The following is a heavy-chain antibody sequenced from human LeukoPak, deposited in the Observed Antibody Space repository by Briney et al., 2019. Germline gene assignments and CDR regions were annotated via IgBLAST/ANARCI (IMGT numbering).Heavy chain of an antibody. D-gene: IGHD1-14*01. V-gene: IGHV3-53*01. CDR2: FYIGGTT. CDR3: ARDSSNHYYFDY. J-gene: IGHJ4*02. Sequence: SGGSLRLSCVASGFAVTSNHMNWVRQAPGKGLEWVSIFYIGGTTKYTDSVKGRFTISRDNSKNTVYLQMSSLRAEDTAVYYCARDSSNHYYFDYWGQGTLVTVSS. CDR1: GFAVTSNH.